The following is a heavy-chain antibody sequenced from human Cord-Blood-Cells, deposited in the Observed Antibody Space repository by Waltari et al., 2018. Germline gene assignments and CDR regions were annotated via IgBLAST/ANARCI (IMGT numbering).Heavy chain of an antibody. Sequence: EVQLLESGGGLVQPGGSLRLPCAASGFTFSSYAMSWVRQAPGKGLEWVSAISGSGGSTYYADAVKGRFTISRDNSKNTLYLQMNSLRAEDTAVYYCAKVPDYGDYEKGAFDIWGQGTMVTVSS. V-gene: IGHV3-23*01. CDR2: ISGSGGST. CDR3: AKVPDYGDYEKGAFDI. CDR1: GFTFSSYA. D-gene: IGHD4-17*01. J-gene: IGHJ3*02.